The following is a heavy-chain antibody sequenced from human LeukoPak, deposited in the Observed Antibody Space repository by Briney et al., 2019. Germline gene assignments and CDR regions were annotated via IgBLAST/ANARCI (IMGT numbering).Heavy chain of an antibody. CDR2: ISAYNGNT. CDR1: GYTFTSYG. Sequence: ASLKVSCKAPGYTFTSYGISWVRQAPGQGLEWVGCISAYNGNTNYAQKLQGRVTMTTDTSTSTAYMELRSLRSDDTAVYYCAREGYCSSTSCYATYYFDYWGQGTLVTVSS. D-gene: IGHD2-2*01. V-gene: IGHV1-18*04. J-gene: IGHJ4*02. CDR3: AREGYCSSTSCYATYYFDY.